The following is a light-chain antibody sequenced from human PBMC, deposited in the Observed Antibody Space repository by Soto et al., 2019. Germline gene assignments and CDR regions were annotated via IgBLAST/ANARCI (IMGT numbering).Light chain of an antibody. J-gene: IGKJ1*01. CDR3: QHYNSYSEA. Sequence: DIRMTQSPSTLSGSFGDRVTITCRASQTISSWLAWYQQKPGKAPKLLIYKASTLKSGVPSRFSGSGSGTEFNLTISSLQPDDFATYYCQHYNSYSEAFGQGTKVDIK. V-gene: IGKV1-5*03. CDR1: QTISSW. CDR2: KAS.